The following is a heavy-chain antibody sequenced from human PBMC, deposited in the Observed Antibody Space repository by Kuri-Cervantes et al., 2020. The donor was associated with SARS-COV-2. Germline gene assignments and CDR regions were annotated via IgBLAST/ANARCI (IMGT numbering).Heavy chain of an antibody. CDR3: ARDLKESKGMDFDY. CDR1: GFTFSSYS. J-gene: IGHJ4*02. V-gene: IGHV3-48*01. D-gene: IGHD5-24*01. CDR2: ISSSSSTI. Sequence: GESLKISCAASGFTFSSYSMNWVRQAPGKGLEWVSYISSSSSTIYYADSVKGRFTTSRDNAKNSLYLQMNSLRAEDTAVYYCARDLKESKGMDFDYWGQGTLVTVSS.